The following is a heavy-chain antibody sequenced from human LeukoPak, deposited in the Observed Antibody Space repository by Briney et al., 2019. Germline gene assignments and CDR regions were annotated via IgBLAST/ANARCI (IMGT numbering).Heavy chain of an antibody. CDR3: AREKIGYYDGSGRGWFDP. Sequence: SETLSLTCTVSGGSISSYFWSWIRQPPGKGLEWIGYIYSSGNTNYNPSLKSRVTISVDRSKNQFSLKLSSVTAADTAVYYCAREKIGYYDGSGRGWFDPWGQGTLVTVSS. CDR2: IYSSGNT. D-gene: IGHD3-22*01. CDR1: GGSISSYF. V-gene: IGHV4-4*08. J-gene: IGHJ5*02.